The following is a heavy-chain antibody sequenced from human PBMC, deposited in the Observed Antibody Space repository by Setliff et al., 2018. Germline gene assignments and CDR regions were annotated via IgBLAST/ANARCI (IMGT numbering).Heavy chain of an antibody. V-gene: IGHV4-34*12. Sequence: PSETLSLTCAVYGGSFSGYYWSWIRQPPGKRLEWIGEIIHSGSTNYNPSLKSRVTISMDTSKNQFSLKVSSVTAADMAVYYCARALDEMATIYRPYYYYYYMDVWGKGTTVTVSS. CDR1: GGSFSGYY. J-gene: IGHJ6*03. D-gene: IGHD5-12*01. CDR3: ARALDEMATIYRPYYYYYYMDV. CDR2: IIHSGST.